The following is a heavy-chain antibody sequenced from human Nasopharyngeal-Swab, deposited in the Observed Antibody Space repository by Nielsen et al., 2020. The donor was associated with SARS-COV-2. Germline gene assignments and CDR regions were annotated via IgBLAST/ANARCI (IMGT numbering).Heavy chain of an antibody. D-gene: IGHD6-19*01. CDR2: INTNTGNP. V-gene: IGHV7-4-1*02. Sequence: VRQAPGQGLEWMGWINTNTGNPTYAQGFTGRFVFSLDTSVSTAYLQISSLKAEDTAVYYCARGGVAGTGYGMDVWGQVTTVTVSS. CDR3: ARGGVAGTGYGMDV. J-gene: IGHJ6*02.